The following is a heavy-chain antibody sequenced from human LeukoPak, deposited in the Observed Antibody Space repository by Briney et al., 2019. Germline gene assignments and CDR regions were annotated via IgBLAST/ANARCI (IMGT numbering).Heavy chain of an antibody. J-gene: IGHJ4*02. CDR2: IYYSGST. CDR3: ARQIESGSGNFDY. Sequence: SETLSLTCTVSGGSISSYYWSWIRQPPGKGLEWIGYIYYSGSTNYNPSLKSRVTISVDTSKNQFSLKLSSVTAADTAVYYCARQIESGSGNFDYWGQGTLVTVSS. V-gene: IGHV4-59*08. D-gene: IGHD3-10*01. CDR1: GGSISSYY.